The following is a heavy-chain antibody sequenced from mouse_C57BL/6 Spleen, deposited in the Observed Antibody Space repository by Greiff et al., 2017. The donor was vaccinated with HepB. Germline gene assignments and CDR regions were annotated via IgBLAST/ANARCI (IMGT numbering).Heavy chain of an antibody. V-gene: IGHV1-50*01. J-gene: IGHJ4*01. D-gene: IGHD1-1*01. CDR2: IDPSDSYT. Sequence: QVQLQQPGAELVKPGASVKLSCKASGYTFTSYWMQWVKQRPGQGLEWIGEIDPSDSYTNYNQKFKGKATLTVDTSSSTAYMQLSSLTSEDSAVYYCANHGSRHVYAMDYWGQGTSVTVSS. CDR3: ANHGSRHVYAMDY. CDR1: GYTFTSYW.